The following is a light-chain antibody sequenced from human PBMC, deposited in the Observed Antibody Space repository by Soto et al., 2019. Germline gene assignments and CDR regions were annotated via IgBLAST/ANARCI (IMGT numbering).Light chain of an antibody. CDR3: QQYNNWPPLFT. J-gene: IGKJ3*01. CDR1: QSVSSN. CDR2: GAS. Sequence: EIGMTQSRATLSVSPGERATLACSASQSVSSNLAWYQQKPGQAPRLLIYGASTRATGIPARFSGSGSGTEFTLTISSLQSEDFAVYYCQQYNNWPPLFTFGPGTKVDIK. V-gene: IGKV3-15*01.